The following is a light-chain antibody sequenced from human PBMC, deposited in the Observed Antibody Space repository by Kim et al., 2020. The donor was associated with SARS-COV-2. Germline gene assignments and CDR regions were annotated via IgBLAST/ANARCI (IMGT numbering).Light chain of an antibody. V-gene: IGLV6-57*01. CDR1: SGSIANNY. CDR2: QEV. CDR3: QSYDADSSGWV. Sequence: VSISCTRSSGSIANNYVHWYQQRPGSSPTTVIYQEVQRPSGVPDRFSGSIDRSSNSASLTISGLKTEDEADFYCQSYDADSSGWVFGEGTQLTVL. J-gene: IGLJ3*02.